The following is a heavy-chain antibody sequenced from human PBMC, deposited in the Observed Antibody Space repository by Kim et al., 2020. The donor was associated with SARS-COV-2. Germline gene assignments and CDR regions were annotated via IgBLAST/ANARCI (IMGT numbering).Heavy chain of an antibody. V-gene: IGHV4-38-2*02. CDR2: IYHSGET. Sequence: SETLSLTCTVSGYSIRTHHYWGWIRQPPGKGLEWIGSIYHSGETFYNSSLSSRVTVSVDTSKNQCSLTLNSVTAADTAVYYCARHNYMDVWGQGTTVTVSS. CDR3: ARHNYMDV. J-gene: IGHJ6*03. CDR1: GYSIRTHHY.